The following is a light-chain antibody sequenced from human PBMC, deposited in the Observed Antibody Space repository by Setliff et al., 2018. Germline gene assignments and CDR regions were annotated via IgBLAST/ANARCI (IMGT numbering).Light chain of an antibody. CDR1: SSDVGGYNY. V-gene: IGLV2-14*03. CDR2: EVT. Sequence: QSALAQPAAVSGSPGQSITISCAGTSSDVGGYNYVSWYQQHPGKAPKLMIYEVTKRPSGVSDRFSGSTSGNTASLTISGLQAEDEADYYCLSYTSETTHARFAGGTKGTV. CDR3: LSYTSETTHAR. J-gene: IGLJ2*01.